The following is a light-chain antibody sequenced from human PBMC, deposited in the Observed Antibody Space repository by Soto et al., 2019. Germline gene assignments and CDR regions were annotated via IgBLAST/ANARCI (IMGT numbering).Light chain of an antibody. V-gene: IGKV3-11*01. Sequence: EIVLTQSPATLSLSPGERDTLSCRASQSVINYLAWYQQKPGQAPRLLIYDASNRATGIPARFSGSGSGTDFTLIISNLETEDFAVYYCQQRSNWPLTFGQGTKVEIK. CDR1: QSVINY. J-gene: IGKJ1*01. CDR2: DAS. CDR3: QQRSNWPLT.